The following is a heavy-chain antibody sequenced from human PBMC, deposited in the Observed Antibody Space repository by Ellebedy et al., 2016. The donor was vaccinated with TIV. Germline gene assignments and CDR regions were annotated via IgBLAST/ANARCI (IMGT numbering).Heavy chain of an antibody. D-gene: IGHD3-16*01. V-gene: IGHV3-72*01. J-gene: IGHJ3*01. CDR1: GFTFSDHY. Sequence: GESLKISXAASGFTFSDHYMDWVRQAPGWGLEWIGRIRKRSNKYKTEYAVSVKGRFSILRDDSKKSLDLHMKHLRPEDTALYYCVRVGPPGTDAFDVWGQGAMVMVSS. CDR2: IRKRSNKYKT. CDR3: VRVGPPGTDAFDV.